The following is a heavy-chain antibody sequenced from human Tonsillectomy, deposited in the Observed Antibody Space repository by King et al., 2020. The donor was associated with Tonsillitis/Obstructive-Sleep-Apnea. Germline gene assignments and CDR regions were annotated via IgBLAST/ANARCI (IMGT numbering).Heavy chain of an antibody. D-gene: IGHD3-22*01. J-gene: IGHJ4*02. CDR1: RYTFTGYY. CDR2: INTNSGGT. V-gene: IGHV1-2*04. Sequence: QGQLVQSGAEVKKPGASVKVSCKASRYTFTGYYIHWGRQALGQGLEWMGWINTNSGGTNYAQKFQGWVTMTRVTSISTAYMELSRLRPDDTAVYYCARVYDNSGSYLSYFDYWGQGTLVTVSS. CDR3: ARVYDNSGSYLSYFDY.